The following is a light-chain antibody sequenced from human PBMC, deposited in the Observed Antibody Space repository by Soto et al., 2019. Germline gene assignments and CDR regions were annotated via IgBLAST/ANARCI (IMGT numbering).Light chain of an antibody. V-gene: IGLV1-47*01. CDR1: SSNIGTNF. CDR2: RNN. J-gene: IGLJ2*01. Sequence: QSVLTQPPSASGTPGQRVTISGSGGSSNIGTNFVSWYQLLPGTAPKLLIFRNNQRPSGVPDRFSGSRSGTSAPLAISGLRSEDEADYFCAAWDDNLSALVFGGGTKLTVL. CDR3: AAWDDNLSALV.